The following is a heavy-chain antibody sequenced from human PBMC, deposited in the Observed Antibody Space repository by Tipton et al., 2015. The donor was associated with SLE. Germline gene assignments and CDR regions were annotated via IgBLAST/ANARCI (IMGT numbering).Heavy chain of an antibody. D-gene: IGHD5-24*01. CDR1: GDSISSGNYY. CDR3: ARGFRDGYNYYYYYGMDV. J-gene: IGHJ6*02. V-gene: IGHV4-61*02. Sequence: TLSLTCTVSGDSISSGNYYWTWIRQPAGKGLEWIGRIFSRGSTNNNPSLKSRLTISLDTSRNQFSLKLSSVTAADTAVYYCARGFRDGYNYYYYYGMDVWGQGTTVTVSS. CDR2: IFSRGST.